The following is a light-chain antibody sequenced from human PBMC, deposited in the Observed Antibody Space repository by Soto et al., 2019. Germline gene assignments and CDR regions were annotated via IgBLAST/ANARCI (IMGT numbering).Light chain of an antibody. CDR3: QQRSNWPAN. CDR2: GAS. Sequence: EIVFTQSPGTLSLSPGERATLSCRASQSFRGLLAWYQQKPGQAPRLLIYGASNRATGIPARFSGSGSGTDFTLTISNLEPEDFAVYYCQQRSNWPANFGQGTRLEI. CDR1: QSFRGL. V-gene: IGKV3-11*01. J-gene: IGKJ5*01.